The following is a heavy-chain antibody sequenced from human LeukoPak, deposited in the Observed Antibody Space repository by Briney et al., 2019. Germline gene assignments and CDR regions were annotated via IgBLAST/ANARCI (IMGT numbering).Heavy chain of an antibody. D-gene: IGHD3-22*01. CDR2: INPNSGGT. CDR1: GYTFTGYY. J-gene: IGHJ3*02. CDR3: ARLTYYYDSSGYSPAFDI. V-gene: IGHV1-2*02. Sequence: ASVKVSCKASGYTFTGYYIHWVRQAPGQGLEWMGWINPNSGGTNYAQKFQGRVTMTRDTSISTAYMELSRLRSDDTAVYYCARLTYYYDSSGYSPAFDIWGQGTMVTVSS.